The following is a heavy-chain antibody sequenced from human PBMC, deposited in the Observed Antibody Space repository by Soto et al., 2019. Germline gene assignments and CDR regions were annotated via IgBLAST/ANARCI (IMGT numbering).Heavy chain of an antibody. J-gene: IGHJ4*02. CDR3: ARGGSYSAYDFARGIQLWSFDF. Sequence: SETLSLTCTVSGGPINTFYWSWVRQPAGKGLEWIGRIFSSGSTSFNPSLESRVATSVDTSKNHFSLNLSSVTATDMAVYYCARGGSYSAYDFARGIQLWSFDFWGQGALVAVSS. V-gene: IGHV4-4*07. CDR2: IFSSGST. CDR1: GGPINTFY. D-gene: IGHD5-12*01.